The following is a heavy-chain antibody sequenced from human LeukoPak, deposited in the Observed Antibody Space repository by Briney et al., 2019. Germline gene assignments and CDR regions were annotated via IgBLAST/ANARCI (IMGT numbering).Heavy chain of an antibody. D-gene: IGHD1-26*01. J-gene: IGHJ5*02. CDR3: VRTQPRSRLLDR. V-gene: IGHV3-74*01. CDR2: INSNGRST. Sequence: GGSLRLSCAASGFSFSSYWMHWVRQAPGKGLVWVSRINSNGRSTSYADSVKGRFTISRDTSKNTLYLQMNSLRADDTAVYYCVRTQPRSRLLDRWGQGTLVTVSS. CDR1: GFSFSSYW.